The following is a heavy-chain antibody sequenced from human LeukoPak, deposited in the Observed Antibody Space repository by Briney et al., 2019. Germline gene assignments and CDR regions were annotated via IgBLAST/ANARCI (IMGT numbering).Heavy chain of an antibody. D-gene: IGHD5-18*01. CDR2: INPNSGGT. CDR1: GYTFTGYY. J-gene: IGHJ3*02. CDR3: ARVKDTAMVADAFDI. V-gene: IGHV1-2*02. Sequence: ASVKVSCKASGYTFTGYYMHWVRQAPGQGLEWMGWINPNSGGTKYAQKFQGRVTMTRDTSISTAYMELSRLRSDDTAVYYCARVKDTAMVADAFDIWGQGTMVTVSS.